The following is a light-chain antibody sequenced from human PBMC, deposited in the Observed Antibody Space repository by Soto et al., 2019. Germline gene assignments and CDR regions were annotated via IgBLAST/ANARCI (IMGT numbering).Light chain of an antibody. J-gene: IGLJ2*01. V-gene: IGLV2-14*03. Sequence: QSALTQPASVSGSPGQSITISCTGTSSDVGGNYVSWYVSWYQQHPGKVPKLIIYDDDYRPSGVSNRFSAAKSAATASLTISGLQDEEEDDYYCSSYANSSTVIFGGGTKLTVL. CDR2: DDD. CDR3: SSYANSSTVI. CDR1: SSDVGGNYVSWY.